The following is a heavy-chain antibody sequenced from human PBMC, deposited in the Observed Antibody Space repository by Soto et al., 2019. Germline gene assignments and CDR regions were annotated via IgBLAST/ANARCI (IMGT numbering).Heavy chain of an antibody. CDR3: ARVGCSSTSCYTLYYYYGMDV. CDR1: GYTFTSYG. Sequence: QVQLVQSGAEVKKPGASVKVSCKASGYTFTSYGISWVRQAPGQGLEWMGWISAYNGNTNYAQKLQGRVTMTTDTATSTAYRELRSLRSDDTAVYYCARVGCSSTSCYTLYYYYGMDVWGQGTTVTVSS. J-gene: IGHJ6*02. CDR2: ISAYNGNT. D-gene: IGHD2-2*02. V-gene: IGHV1-18*01.